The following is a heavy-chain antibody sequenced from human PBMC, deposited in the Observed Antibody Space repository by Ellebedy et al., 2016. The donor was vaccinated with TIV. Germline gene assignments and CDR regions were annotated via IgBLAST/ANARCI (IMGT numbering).Heavy chain of an antibody. CDR1: GYSFTDYW. J-gene: IGHJ4*02. Sequence: GESLKTSCKGSGYSFTDYWIGWVRQMPGKGLEWMAIIYPDNSDTRYSPSVQGQITISADKSINTAYLQWSSLKASDTAIYYCARESSNGHSYFAYWGQGTLVTVSS. CDR2: IYPDNSDT. V-gene: IGHV5-51*01. CDR3: ARESSNGHSYFAY. D-gene: IGHD3-22*01.